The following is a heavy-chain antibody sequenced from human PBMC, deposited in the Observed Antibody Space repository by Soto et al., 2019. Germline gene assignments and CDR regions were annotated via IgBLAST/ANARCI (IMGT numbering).Heavy chain of an antibody. CDR2: MYYSEST. D-gene: IGHD6-6*01. V-gene: IGHV4-31*03. CDR1: GGSISSGGYY. CDR3: ARDGPRAARPDRWFDP. J-gene: IGHJ5*02. Sequence: SETLSLTCTVSGGSISSGGYYWSWIRQHPGKGLEWIGYMYYSESTYYNPSLKSRVTISVKTSKNQFSLKLSSLTAAATAVYYCARDGPRAARPDRWFDPWGQGTLVTVSS.